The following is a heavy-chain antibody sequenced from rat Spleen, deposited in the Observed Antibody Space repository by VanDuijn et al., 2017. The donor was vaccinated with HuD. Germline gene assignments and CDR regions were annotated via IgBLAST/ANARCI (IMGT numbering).Heavy chain of an antibody. J-gene: IGHJ3*01. CDR1: GFTFSTYW. V-gene: IGHV5-58*01. Sequence: VQLVESGGGLVQPGRSLKLSCVASGFTFSTYWMYWVRQAPGKGLEWVSSISSDGGYTYYPDSVKGRFTISRDNAENTLYLQMNSLRSEDTAMYFCARSAYGYNLNWFAYWGLGTLVTVSS. D-gene: IGHD1-9*01. CDR2: ISSDGGYT. CDR3: ARSAYGYNLNWFAY.